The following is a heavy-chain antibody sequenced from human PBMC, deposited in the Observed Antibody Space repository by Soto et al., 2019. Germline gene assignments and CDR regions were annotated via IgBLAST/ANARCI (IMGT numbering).Heavy chain of an antibody. J-gene: IGHJ4*02. CDR3: ARSAMATMEIDY. V-gene: IGHV4-31*03. CDR2: IYYSGST. CDR1: GGSISSGGYY. D-gene: IGHD5-12*01. Sequence: LSLTCTVSGGSISSGGYYWSWIRQHPGKGLEWIGYIYYSGSTYYNPSLKSRVTISVDTSKNQFSLKLSSVTAADTAVYYCARSAMATMEIDYWGQGTLVTVSS.